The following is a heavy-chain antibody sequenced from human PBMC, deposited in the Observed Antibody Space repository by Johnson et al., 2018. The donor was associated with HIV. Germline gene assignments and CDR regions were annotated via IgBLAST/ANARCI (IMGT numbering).Heavy chain of an antibody. J-gene: IGHJ3*02. CDR1: RFTFNDYA. CDR3: RYYYDSRGDAFDI. D-gene: IGHD3-22*01. V-gene: IGHV3-30*04. CDR2: ISYDGNNK. Sequence: QVQLVESGGGLVQPGGSLRLSCAASRFTFNDYAMNWVRQAPGKGLEWVAVISYDGNNKYYADSVKGRFTISRDNSKNTLYLQMNSLRAEDTAVYYCRYYYDSRGDAFDIWGQGTMVTVSS.